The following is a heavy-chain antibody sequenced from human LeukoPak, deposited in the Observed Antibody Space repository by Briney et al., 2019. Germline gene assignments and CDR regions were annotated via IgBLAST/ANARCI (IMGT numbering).Heavy chain of an antibody. CDR2: ITLSGGST. J-gene: IGHJ5*02. Sequence: GGSLRLSCAASGFTFSYYDMSWVRQAPGKGLVWVASITLSGGSTFYADSVKGRFTISRDNSKNTLYLQMNSLRAEDTAVYYCAKCAYSSSICNWFDPWGQGTLVTVSS. V-gene: IGHV3-23*01. D-gene: IGHD5-18*01. CDR3: AKCAYSSSICNWFDP. CDR1: GFTFSYYD.